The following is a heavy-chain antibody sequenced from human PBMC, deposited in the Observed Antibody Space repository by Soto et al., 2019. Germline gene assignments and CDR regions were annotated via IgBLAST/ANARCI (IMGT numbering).Heavy chain of an antibody. CDR3: ASVGGGYCSSTSCFASGMDV. D-gene: IGHD2-2*01. CDR1: GFAFSSYS. CDR2: ISSSSSYI. V-gene: IGHV3-21*01. Sequence: PGGSLRLSCAASGFAFSSYSMNWVRQAPGKGLEWVSSISSSSSYIYYADSVKGRFTISRDNAKNSLYLQMNSLRAEDTAVYYCASVGGGYCSSTSCFASGMDVWGQGTTVTVYS. J-gene: IGHJ6*02.